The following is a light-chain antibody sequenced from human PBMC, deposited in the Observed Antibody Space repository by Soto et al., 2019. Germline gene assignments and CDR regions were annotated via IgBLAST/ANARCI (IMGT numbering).Light chain of an antibody. V-gene: IGKV3-20*01. CDR1: QTVSGSY. J-gene: IGKJ3*01. CDR3: QQYGISPFT. Sequence: EIVLTQSPGTLSLSPGERATLSCGASQTVSGSYLAWYQQKPGQAPRLLIHGATNRATGIPDRVSGSRSGTDFSLNISRLEPEDSAVYYCQQYGISPFTFGPGAKVQIK. CDR2: GAT.